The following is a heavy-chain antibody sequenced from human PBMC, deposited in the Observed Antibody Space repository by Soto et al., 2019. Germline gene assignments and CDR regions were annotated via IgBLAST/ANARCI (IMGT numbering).Heavy chain of an antibody. CDR1: GYTFTSYY. V-gene: IGHV1-46*01. J-gene: IGHJ6*02. Sequence: VSVKVSCKASGYTFTSYYMHWVRQAPGQWLEWMGIINPSGGSTSYAQKFQGRVTMTRDTSTSTVYMELSSLRSEDTAVYYCARSVAARPRGGMDVWGQGTTVTAP. D-gene: IGHD6-6*01. CDR2: INPSGGST. CDR3: ARSVAARPRGGMDV.